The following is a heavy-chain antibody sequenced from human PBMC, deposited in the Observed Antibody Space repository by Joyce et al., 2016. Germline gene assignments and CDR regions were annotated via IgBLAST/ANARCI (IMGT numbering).Heavy chain of an antibody. CDR1: GFPVSGNY. J-gene: IGHJ6*02. CDR2: IYSGGST. Sequence: EVQLVESGGGLIQPGGYLRLSCAAAGFPVSGNYMSWVRQAPGKGLEWVSVIYSGGSTYYADAGKGRFTISRDNSKNTLDLQMNSLRAEDTAVYYCASQYQHRYYYYGMDVWGQGTTVTVSS. CDR3: ASQYQHRYYYYGMDV. V-gene: IGHV3-53*01. D-gene: IGHD3-3*02.